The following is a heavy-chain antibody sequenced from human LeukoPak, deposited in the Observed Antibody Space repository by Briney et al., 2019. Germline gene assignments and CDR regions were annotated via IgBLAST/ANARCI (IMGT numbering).Heavy chain of an antibody. D-gene: IGHD1/OR15-1a*01. CDR2: IYYSGRT. J-gene: IGHJ3*01. V-gene: IGHV4-59*08. CDR1: GGSISSYY. CDR3: ARHGGTTAINDAFDV. Sequence: SETLSLTCTVSGGSISSYYWSWIRQPPGKRLEWMGYIYYSGRTSYNPSLTSRVTISVDTSKNQFSLELSSVTAADTAVYYCARHGGTTAINDAFDVWGQGTTVTVSS.